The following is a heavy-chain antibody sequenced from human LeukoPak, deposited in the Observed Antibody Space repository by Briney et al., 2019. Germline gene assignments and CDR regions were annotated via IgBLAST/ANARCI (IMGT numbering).Heavy chain of an antibody. Sequence: SVKVSCKASGGTFSSYAISWVRQAPGQGLEWMGRIIPIFGTANYAQKFQGRVTITTDESTSTAYMELSSLRSEDAAVYYCAREGRGYSYGQVKSWFDPWGQGTLVTVSS. V-gene: IGHV1-69*05. D-gene: IGHD5-18*01. J-gene: IGHJ5*02. CDR1: GGTFSSYA. CDR3: AREGRGYSYGQVKSWFDP. CDR2: IIPIFGTA.